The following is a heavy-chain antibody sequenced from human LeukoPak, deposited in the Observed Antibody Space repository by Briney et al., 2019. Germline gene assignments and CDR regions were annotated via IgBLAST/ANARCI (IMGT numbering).Heavy chain of an antibody. J-gene: IGHJ3*02. CDR3: ARQRYGYGQDAFDI. D-gene: IGHD5-18*01. Sequence: SGTLSLTCTVSGGSISSYYWSWIRQPPGKGLEWIGYIYYSGSTNYNPSLKSRVPISVDTSKNQFSLKLSSVTAADTAVYYCARQRYGYGQDAFDIWGQGTMVTVSS. V-gene: IGHV4-59*08. CDR2: IYYSGST. CDR1: GGSISSYY.